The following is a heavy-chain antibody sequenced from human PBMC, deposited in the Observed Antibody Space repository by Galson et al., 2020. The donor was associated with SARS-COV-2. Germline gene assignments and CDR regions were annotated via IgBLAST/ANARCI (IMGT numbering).Heavy chain of an antibody. J-gene: IGHJ6*02. CDR1: GFTFSSYG. CDR3: ARDFGNYYDSSGYYYPRYYYYGMDV. Sequence: GGSLRLSCAASGFTFSSYGMHWVRQAPGKGLEWVADIWYDGSNKYYADSAKGRFTISRDNSKNTLYLQMNSLRAEDTAVYYCARDFGNYYDSSGYYYPRYYYYGMDVWGQGTTVTVSS. CDR2: IWYDGSNK. D-gene: IGHD3-22*01. V-gene: IGHV3-33*01.